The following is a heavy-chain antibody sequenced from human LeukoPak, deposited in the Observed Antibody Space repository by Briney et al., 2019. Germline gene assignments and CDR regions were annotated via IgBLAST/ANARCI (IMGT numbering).Heavy chain of an antibody. J-gene: IGHJ4*02. CDR1: GFTFSSYS. V-gene: IGHV3-21*01. CDR3: ARSRYDSSGYYGIIGN. D-gene: IGHD3-22*01. Sequence: PGRSLRLSCAASGFTFSSYSMNWVRQAPGKGLEWVSSISSSSIYKYYADSVKGRFTISRDNAKKSLYLQMNSLRAEDTAVYYCARSRYDSSGYYGIIGNWGQGTLVTVSS. CDR2: ISSSSIYK.